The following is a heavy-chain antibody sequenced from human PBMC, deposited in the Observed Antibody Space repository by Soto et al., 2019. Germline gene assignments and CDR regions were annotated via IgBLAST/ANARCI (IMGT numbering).Heavy chain of an antibody. CDR1: GGSIRSYD. CDR3: ARLFYYYDSSGYYSAPMKFDY. V-gene: IGHV4-59*01. Sequence: SETLSLTCSVSGGSIRSYDWSWIRQPPGKGLEWIGYIHYSGSINYNPSLKSRVTISVDTSKNQFSLKLSSVTAADTAVYYCARLFYYYDSSGYYSAPMKFDYWGQGTLVTSPQ. J-gene: IGHJ4*02. D-gene: IGHD3-22*01. CDR2: IHYSGSI.